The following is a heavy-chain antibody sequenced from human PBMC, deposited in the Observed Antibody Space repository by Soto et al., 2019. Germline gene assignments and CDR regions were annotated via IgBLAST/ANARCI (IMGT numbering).Heavy chain of an antibody. CDR3: TRGIWLHNGMDV. CDR2: IKSDGSST. CDR1: GFTFSSYW. Sequence: EVQLVESGGGLAQPGGSLRLSCAASGFTFSSYWMHWVRQAPGKGLVWVSRIKSDGSSTSDADSVTGRVTISRDNAKNTVYLQMNRPRVEDRAVYCCTRGIWLHNGMDVWGQGTTVTVSS. D-gene: IGHD5-18*01. J-gene: IGHJ6*02. V-gene: IGHV3-74*01.